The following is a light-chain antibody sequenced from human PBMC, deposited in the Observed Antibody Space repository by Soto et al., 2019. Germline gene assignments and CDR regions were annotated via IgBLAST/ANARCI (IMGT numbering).Light chain of an antibody. CDR2: KAS. CDR1: QTISSW. CDR3: QHYNSYSEA. Sequence: DIQMTQSPSTLSGSVGDRVTINCRASQTISSWLAWCQQKPGKAPKLLIYKASTLKSGVPSRFSGSGSGTEFTLTISSLQPDDFATYYCQHYNSYSEAFGQGTKVDIK. J-gene: IGKJ1*01. V-gene: IGKV1-5*03.